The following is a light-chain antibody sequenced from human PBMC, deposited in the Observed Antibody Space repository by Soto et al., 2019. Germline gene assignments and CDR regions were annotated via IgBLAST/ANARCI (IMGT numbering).Light chain of an antibody. Sequence: PISQSPSTPSASLVYNLTGTFRASQSVSGWLAWYQQKPGEAPKLLIYDASALPRGVPSRFSGSGSGTKFTLTIASLQPDDFATYYCQQYNTYSTFGQGTRLEIK. CDR3: QQYNTYST. V-gene: IGKV1-5*01. J-gene: IGKJ5*01. CDR2: DAS. CDR1: QSVSGW.